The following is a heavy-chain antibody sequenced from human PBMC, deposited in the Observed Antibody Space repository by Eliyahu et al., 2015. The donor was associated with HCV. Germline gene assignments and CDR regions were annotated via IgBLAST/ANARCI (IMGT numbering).Heavy chain of an antibody. Sequence: QVQLQESGPGLVKPSETLSLXCTVSGXSISSYXXSWXRQPPGKGLEWXXYIYYSGSTNYNPSLKSRVTISVDTXKNQFSLKLSSVTAADTAVYYCARENYCSSTSCSDYYYYGMDVWGQGTTVTVSS. J-gene: IGHJ6*02. D-gene: IGHD2-2*01. CDR3: ARENYCSSTSCSDYYYYGMDV. CDR2: IYYSGST. V-gene: IGHV4-59*01. CDR1: GXSISSYX.